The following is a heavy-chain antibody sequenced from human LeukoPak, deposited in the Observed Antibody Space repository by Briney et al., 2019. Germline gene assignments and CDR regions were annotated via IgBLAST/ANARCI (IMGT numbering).Heavy chain of an antibody. J-gene: IGHJ3*02. D-gene: IGHD5-18*01. CDR1: GFTFTDYY. V-gene: IGHV3-11*04. CDR3: ARDVLGYSYGSDAFDI. Sequence: KPGGSLRLSCAASGFTFTDYYMNWIRQAPGKGLEWVSYISSSGSNKYYADSVKGRFTISRDNAKKSLYLQMNSLSAEDTAVYYCARDVLGYSYGSDAFDIWGQGTMVTVSS. CDR2: ISSSGSNK.